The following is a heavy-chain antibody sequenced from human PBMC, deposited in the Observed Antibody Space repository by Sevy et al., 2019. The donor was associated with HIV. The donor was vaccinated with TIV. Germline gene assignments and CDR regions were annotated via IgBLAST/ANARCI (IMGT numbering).Heavy chain of an antibody. D-gene: IGHD6-6*01. Sequence: GGSLRLSCAASGFTFSSYGMHWVRQAPGKGLEWVAFIQYDGSNKYYADSVKGRFTVSRDSSKNTLYLQLNSLRGDDTAVYYCAKDGTGFVAAPYNWFDPWDQGTLVTVSS. V-gene: IGHV3-30*02. CDR1: GFTFSSYG. CDR3: AKDGTGFVAAPYNWFDP. J-gene: IGHJ5*02. CDR2: IQYDGSNK.